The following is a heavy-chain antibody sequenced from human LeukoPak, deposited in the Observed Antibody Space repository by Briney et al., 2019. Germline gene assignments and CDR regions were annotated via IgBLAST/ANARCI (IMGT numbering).Heavy chain of an antibody. J-gene: IGHJ4*02. CDR3: ARSPSIAARQHFDY. Sequence: ASVKVSCKASGGTFSSYAISWVRQAPGQGLEWMGGIIPIFGTANYAQKFQGRVTITTDESTSTAYMELSSLRSEDTAVYYCARSPSIAARQHFDYWGQGTLVTVSS. CDR1: GGTFSSYA. V-gene: IGHV1-69*05. CDR2: IIPIFGTA. D-gene: IGHD6-6*01.